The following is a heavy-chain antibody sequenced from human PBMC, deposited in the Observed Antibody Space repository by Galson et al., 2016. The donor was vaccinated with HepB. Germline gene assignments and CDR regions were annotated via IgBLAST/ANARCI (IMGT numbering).Heavy chain of an antibody. CDR2: ILPMFGTA. V-gene: IGHV1-69*13. J-gene: IGHJ4*02. CDR1: GGTFSNYA. D-gene: IGHD2-8*02. CDR3: ARDRYCTARNCHADFDY. Sequence: SVKVSCKASGGTFSNYAISWLRQAPGQGPEWMGGILPMFGTANYAPEFQGRVTFTADATTSTAYMELSSLRSDDTAVYYCARDRYCTARNCHADFDYWGQGTLVTVSS.